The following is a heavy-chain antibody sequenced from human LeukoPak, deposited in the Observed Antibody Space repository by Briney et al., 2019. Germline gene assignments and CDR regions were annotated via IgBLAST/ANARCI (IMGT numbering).Heavy chain of an antibody. D-gene: IGHD6-19*01. V-gene: IGHV3-21*01. CDR2: ISSSSSYI. J-gene: IGHJ4*02. Sequence: GGSLRLSCAASGFTFSSYGMSWVRQAPGKGLEWVSSISSSSSYIYYADSVKGRFTISRDNAKNSLYLQMNSLRAEDTAVYYCARDSIAVAGFDYWGQGTLVTVSS. CDR3: ARDSIAVAGFDY. CDR1: GFTFSSYG.